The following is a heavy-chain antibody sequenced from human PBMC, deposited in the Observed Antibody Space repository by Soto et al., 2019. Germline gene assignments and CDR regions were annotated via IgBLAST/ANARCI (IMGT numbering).Heavy chain of an antibody. CDR3: ARSLLKVILPLGY. Sequence: QVRLVQSGVEVKKPGASVKVSCKASGYTFSGYYMHWVRQAPGQGLEWMGWIKTLSGDTSFPQKFQGRLAMTRDTSIDTAFMEVSRPTSDDTAIYYCARSLLKVILPLGYWGQGTLVSVSS. D-gene: IGHD3-3*02. CDR1: GYTFSGYY. V-gene: IGHV1-2*02. J-gene: IGHJ4*02. CDR2: IKTLSGDT.